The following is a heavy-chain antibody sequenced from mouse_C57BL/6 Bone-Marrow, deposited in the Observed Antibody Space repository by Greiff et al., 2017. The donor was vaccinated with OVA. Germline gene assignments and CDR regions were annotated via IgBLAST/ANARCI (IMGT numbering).Heavy chain of an antibody. CDR3: ARSGQLRLRVFAY. D-gene: IGHD3-2*02. J-gene: IGHJ3*01. Sequence: EVQLQESGPELVKPGASVKISCKASGYSFTGYYMNWVKQSPEKSLEWIGEINPSTGGTTYNQKFKAKATLTVDKSSSTAYMQLKSLTSEDSAVYYCARSGQLRLRVFAYWGQGTLVTVSA. CDR2: INPSTGGT. CDR1: GYSFTGYY. V-gene: IGHV1-42*01.